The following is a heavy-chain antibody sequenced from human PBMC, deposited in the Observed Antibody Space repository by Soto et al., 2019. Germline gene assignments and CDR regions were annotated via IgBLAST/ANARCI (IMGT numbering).Heavy chain of an antibody. CDR2: IYYSGST. J-gene: IGHJ3*02. CDR3: ARGGYYDGSGYNAFKI. Sequence: SETLSLTCTVSGGSISSYYWSWIRQPPGKGLEWIGYIYYSGSTNYNPSLKSRVTISVDTSKNQFSLKLSSVTAADTAVYYCARGGYYDGSGYNAFKIWGQGTMVTVSS. D-gene: IGHD3-22*01. CDR1: GGSISSYY. V-gene: IGHV4-59*12.